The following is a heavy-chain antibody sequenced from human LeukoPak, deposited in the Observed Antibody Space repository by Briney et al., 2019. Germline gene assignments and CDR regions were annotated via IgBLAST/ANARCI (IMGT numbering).Heavy chain of an antibody. CDR2: MNPNSGNT. V-gene: IGHV1-8*01. Sequence: ASVKVSCKASGYTFTSYDINWVRQATGQGLEWMGWMNPNSGNTGYAQRFQGRVTMTRNTSISTAYMELSSLRSEDTAVYYCARSEGDDYVWGSYRNWFDPWGQGTLVTVSS. CDR1: GYTFTSYD. D-gene: IGHD3-16*02. CDR3: ARSEGDDYVWGSYRNWFDP. J-gene: IGHJ5*02.